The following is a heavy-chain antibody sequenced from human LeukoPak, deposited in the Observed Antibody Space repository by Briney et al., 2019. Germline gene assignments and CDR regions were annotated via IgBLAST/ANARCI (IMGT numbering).Heavy chain of an antibody. J-gene: IGHJ4*02. V-gene: IGHV3-23*01. D-gene: IGHD2-15*01. CDR2: ISGSGGST. CDR3: AKDPHSPYCSGGSCYSDY. CDR1: GFTFSSYA. Sequence: GGSLRLSCAASGFTFSSYAMSWVRQAPGKGLEWVSAISGSGGSTYYADSVKGRFTISRDNSKNTLYLQMNSPRAEDTAVYYCAKDPHSPYCSGGSCYSDYWGQGTLVTVSS.